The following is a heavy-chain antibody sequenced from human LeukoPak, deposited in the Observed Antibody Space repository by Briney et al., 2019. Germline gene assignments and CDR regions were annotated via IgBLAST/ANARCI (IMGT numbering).Heavy chain of an antibody. V-gene: IGHV1-18*01. D-gene: IGHD2-15*01. CDR1: GYTFTSYA. CDR2: INTYNGNT. J-gene: IGHJ4*02. CDR3: ARGGSRMVTHGSLDY. Sequence: ASVKVSCKASGYTFTSYAINWVRQAPGQGFEWMGWINTYNGNTNYAQKLQGRVTMTADISTSTAYMELRSLRSDDTAVYHCARGGSRMVTHGSLDYWGQGSLVTVSS.